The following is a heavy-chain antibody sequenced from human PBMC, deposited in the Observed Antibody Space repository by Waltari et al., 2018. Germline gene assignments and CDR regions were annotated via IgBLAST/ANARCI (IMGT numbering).Heavy chain of an antibody. V-gene: IGHV3-74*01. CDR1: GFTSRSHW. D-gene: IGHD3-22*01. CDR3: ARPLYYSDSSGYYPTYYFDS. Sequence: EVKLVESGGGLVQPGVSLRLSWVVSGFTSRSHWSHWVRLVPGKGLVWVSRINSDGSATSYADSVKGRFTISRDNAKSTLYLQMNNLRDEDTAVYYCARPLYYSDSSGYYPTYYFDSWGQGTLVTVSS. CDR2: INSDGSAT. J-gene: IGHJ4*02.